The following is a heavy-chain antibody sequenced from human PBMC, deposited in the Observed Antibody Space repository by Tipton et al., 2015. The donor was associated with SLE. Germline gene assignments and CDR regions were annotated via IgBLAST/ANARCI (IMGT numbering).Heavy chain of an antibody. CDR1: GGSINNSGFY. V-gene: IGHV4-39*07. CDR3: ARWIVGLGYNLGYYFDS. D-gene: IGHD5-24*01. J-gene: IGHJ4*02. Sequence: TLSLTCTVSGGSINNSGFYWGWVRQPPGKGLEWIGTIYFSGTTYYNPSLKSRVTISVDTSKNQFSLKLTSVTAADTAVYYCARWIVGLGYNLGYYFDSWGQGTLVTVSS. CDR2: IYFSGTT.